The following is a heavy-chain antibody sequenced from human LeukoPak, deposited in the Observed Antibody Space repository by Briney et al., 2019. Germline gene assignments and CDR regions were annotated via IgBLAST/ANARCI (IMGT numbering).Heavy chain of an antibody. Sequence: NSSETLSLTCTVSGGSISSSSYYWGWIRQPPGKGLEWIGSVFYSGSTFYNPSLKSRVTISVDTSKNQFSLKLTSVTAADTAVYYCAREKLGGPYDSGWYKDYWGQGTLVTVSS. CDR3: AREKLGGPYDSGWYKDY. CDR1: GGSISSSSYY. V-gene: IGHV4-39*07. J-gene: IGHJ4*02. D-gene: IGHD6-19*01. CDR2: VFYSGST.